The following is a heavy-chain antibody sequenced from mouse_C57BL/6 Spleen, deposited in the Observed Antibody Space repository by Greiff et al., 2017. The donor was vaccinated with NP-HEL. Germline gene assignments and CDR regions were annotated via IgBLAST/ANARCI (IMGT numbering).Heavy chain of an antibody. D-gene: IGHD2-4*01. CDR1: GYTFTSYG. V-gene: IGHV1-81*01. CDR3: ARWFDHDGDAY. Sequence: QVQLKESGAELARPGASVKLSCKASGYTFTSYGISWVKQRTGQGLEWIGEIYPRSGNTYYNEKFKGKATLTADKSSSTAYMELRSLTSEDSAVYFCARWFDHDGDAYWGQGTLVTVSA. J-gene: IGHJ3*01. CDR2: IYPRSGNT.